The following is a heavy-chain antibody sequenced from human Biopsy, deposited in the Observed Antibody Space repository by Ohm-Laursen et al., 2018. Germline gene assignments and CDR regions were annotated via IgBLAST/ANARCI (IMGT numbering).Heavy chain of an antibody. V-gene: IGHV4-34*01. CDR2: ITQSGST. CDR1: GGSFNGYF. D-gene: IGHD6-13*01. J-gene: IGHJ6*02. Sequence: GTLSLTCAVYGGSFNGYFWSWIRQPPGKGLEWIGDITQSGSTNYSPSLKSRVTISVDTAKKQFTLSLRSVTAADTAVYYCARVPLPGIGAAYQGRFLYGMDVWGQGTTVSVSS. CDR3: ARVPLPGIGAAYQGRFLYGMDV.